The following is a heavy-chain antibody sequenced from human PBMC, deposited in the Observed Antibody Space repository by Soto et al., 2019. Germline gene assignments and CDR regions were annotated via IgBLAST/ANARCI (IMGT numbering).Heavy chain of an antibody. J-gene: IGHJ4*02. V-gene: IGHV3-7*01. D-gene: IGHD6-6*01. CDR2: IKQDGSEK. Sequence: GWSLRLSCAASGFTFSSYWMSWVRQAPGKGLEWVASIKQDGSEKYYVDSVKGRFTISRDNAKNSLYLQMNSLRAEDTAVYYCARLGLEFAAPDYWGQGTLVTVSS. CDR3: ARLGLEFAAPDY. CDR1: GFTFSSYW.